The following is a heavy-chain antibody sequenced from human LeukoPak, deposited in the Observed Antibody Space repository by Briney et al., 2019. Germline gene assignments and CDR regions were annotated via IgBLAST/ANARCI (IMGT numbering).Heavy chain of an antibody. CDR2: ISSSGSTI. J-gene: IGHJ4*02. Sequence: PGGSLRLSCAASGFTFSSYEMNWVRQAPGKGLEWVSYISSSGSTIYYADSVKGRFTISRDNAKNSLYLQMNSLRAEDTAVYYCAKGGGSGYYNHFDYWGQGTLVTVSS. D-gene: IGHD3-22*01. CDR3: AKGGGSGYYNHFDY. V-gene: IGHV3-48*03. CDR1: GFTFSSYE.